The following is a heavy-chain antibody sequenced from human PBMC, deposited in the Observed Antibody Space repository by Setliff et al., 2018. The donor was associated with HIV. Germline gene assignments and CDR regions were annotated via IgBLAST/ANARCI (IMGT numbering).Heavy chain of an antibody. CDR3: ARTPARKGRGVYYFDY. V-gene: IGHV1-69*13. J-gene: IGHJ4*02. CDR1: GDTFSSYP. CDR2: IIPSLGTA. Sequence: GASVKVSCKSSGDTFSSYPITWVRQAPGQGLEWMGGIIPSLGTANYAQRFQGRVTFTADESTTTVYMELSSLRSEDTAVYYCARTPARKGRGVYYFDYWGQGTLVTVSS. D-gene: IGHD1-26*01.